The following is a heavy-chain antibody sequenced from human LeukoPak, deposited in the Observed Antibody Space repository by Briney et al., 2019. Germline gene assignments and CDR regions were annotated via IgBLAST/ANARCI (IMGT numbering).Heavy chain of an antibody. V-gene: IGHV3-48*04. CDR1: GFTFSSYS. Sequence: GGSLRLSCAASGFTFSSYSMNWVRQAPGKGLEWVSYISSSGSTIYYADSVKGRFTISRDNAKNSLYLQMNSLRAEDTAVYYCARAKPWSSAELKYFDYWGQGTLVTVSS. D-gene: IGHD3-3*01. CDR2: ISSSGSTI. CDR3: ARAKPWSSAELKYFDY. J-gene: IGHJ4*02.